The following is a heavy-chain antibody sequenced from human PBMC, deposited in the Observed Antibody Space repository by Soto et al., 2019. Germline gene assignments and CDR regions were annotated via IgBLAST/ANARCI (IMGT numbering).Heavy chain of an antibody. CDR1: GGSFSGYY. CDR2: INHSGST. J-gene: IGHJ5*02. Sequence: PSETLSLTCAVYGGSFSGYYWSWIRQPPGKGLEWIGEINHSGSTNYNPSLKSRVTISVDTSKNQFSLKLSSVTAADTAVYYCARGRFFLDITIFGVVRRGFDPWGQGTLVTVSS. V-gene: IGHV4-34*01. CDR3: ARGRFFLDITIFGVVRRGFDP. D-gene: IGHD3-3*01.